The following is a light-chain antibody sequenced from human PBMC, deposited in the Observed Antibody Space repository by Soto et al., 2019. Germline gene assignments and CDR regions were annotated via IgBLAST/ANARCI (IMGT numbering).Light chain of an antibody. CDR1: QGISSA. Sequence: AIQLTQSPSSLSASVGDRVTITCRASQGISSAVAWYQQKPGKAPNVLIYDASTLESGVPSRFSGSGSGTDFTLTISSLQPEDFATYYCKHFNNYPHEITFGQGTRLEIK. V-gene: IGKV1D-13*01. CDR3: KHFNNYPHEIT. J-gene: IGKJ5*01. CDR2: DAS.